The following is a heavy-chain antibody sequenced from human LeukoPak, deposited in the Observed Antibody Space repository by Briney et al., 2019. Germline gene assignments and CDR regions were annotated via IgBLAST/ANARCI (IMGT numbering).Heavy chain of an antibody. J-gene: IGHJ4*02. CDR2: LYHSGST. V-gene: IGHV4-59*01. Sequence: MTSETLSLTCTVSGGSISSYYWSWIRQPPGKGLEWIGYLYHSGSTNYNPSLKSRVNISLDTSKNQLSLRVSSVTAADTAVYYCARSGRLRFDYWGQGTLVTVSS. D-gene: IGHD3-10*01. CDR1: GGSISSYY. CDR3: ARSGRLRFDY.